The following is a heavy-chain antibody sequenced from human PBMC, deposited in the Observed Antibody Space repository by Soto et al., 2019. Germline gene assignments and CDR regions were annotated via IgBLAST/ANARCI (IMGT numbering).Heavy chain of an antibody. CDR2: INHSGST. CDR3: ARGRGSSSWYFEY. D-gene: IGHD6-13*01. Sequence: KASETLSLTCAVYGGSFSGYYWSWIRQPPGKGLEWIGEINHSGSTNYNPSLKSRVTISVDTSKNQFSLKLSSVTAADTAVYYCARGRGSSSWYFEYWGQGTLVTVSS. J-gene: IGHJ4*02. CDR1: GGSFSGYY. V-gene: IGHV4-34*01.